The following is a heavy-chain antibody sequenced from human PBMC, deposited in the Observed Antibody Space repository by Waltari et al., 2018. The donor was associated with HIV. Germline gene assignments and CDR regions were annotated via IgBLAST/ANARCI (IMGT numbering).Heavy chain of an antibody. CDR3: ARTSYCSGGSCYFLSVDY. CDR2: VYYTGST. J-gene: IGHJ4*02. V-gene: IGHV4-61*01. D-gene: IGHD2-15*01. Sequence: QVQLQESGPGLVKPSETLSLTCTVSGGSVSSATYYWSWIRQPPGKGLEWIGYVYYTGSTNYNPSLKSRLTISIDTSNNQFSLNLSSVTAADTAVYYCARTSYCSGGSCYFLSVDYWGQGTLVTVSS. CDR1: GGSVSSATYY.